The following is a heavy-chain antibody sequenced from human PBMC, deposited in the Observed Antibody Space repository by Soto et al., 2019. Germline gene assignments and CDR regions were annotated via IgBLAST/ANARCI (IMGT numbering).Heavy chain of an antibody. V-gene: IGHV3-74*01. CDR3: ARELGLAGDY. Sequence: PGGSLRLSCAASGFTFRSNWMHWVRQAPGKGLVWVSRINSDGSSPGYADSVKGRFTISRDNAKNTLYLQMNSLRAEDTAVYYCARELGLAGDYWGQGTLVTVSS. CDR2: INSDGSSP. CDR1: GFTFRSNW. J-gene: IGHJ4*02. D-gene: IGHD6-19*01.